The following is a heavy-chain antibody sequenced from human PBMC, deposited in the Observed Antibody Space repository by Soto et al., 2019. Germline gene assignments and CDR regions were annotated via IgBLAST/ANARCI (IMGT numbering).Heavy chain of an antibody. CDR3: AREAATLDDAFDI. CDR1: GFTFSSYS. CDR2: ISSSSSYI. Sequence: GGSLRLSCAASGFTFSSYSMNWVRQAPGKGLEWVSSISSSSSYIYYADSVKGRFTISRDKAKTSLYLQMNSLRAEDTAVYYCAREAATLDDAFDIWGQGTMVTVSS. D-gene: IGHD2-15*01. V-gene: IGHV3-21*01. J-gene: IGHJ3*02.